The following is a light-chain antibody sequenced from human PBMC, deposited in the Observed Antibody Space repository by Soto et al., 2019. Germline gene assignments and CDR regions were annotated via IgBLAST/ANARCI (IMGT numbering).Light chain of an antibody. CDR1: SSDVGGNNY. J-gene: IGLJ1*01. CDR2: EVS. CDR3: SSYTSSSIDYV. Sequence: QSALTQPASVSGSPGQSITISYTGTSSDVGGNNYVSWYQQHPGKAPKLMIYEVSNRPSGVSNRFSGSKSGNTASLTISGLQAEDEADYYCSSYTSSSIDYVFGTGTKLTVL. V-gene: IGLV2-14*01.